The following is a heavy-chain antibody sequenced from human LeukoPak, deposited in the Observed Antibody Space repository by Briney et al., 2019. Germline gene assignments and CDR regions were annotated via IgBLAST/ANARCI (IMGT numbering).Heavy chain of an antibody. CDR1: GASISSSTYY. CDR2: ASYSGNT. CDR3: ARDQYYDVSTYYEIDY. V-gene: IGHV4-39*07. D-gene: IGHD3-22*01. Sequence: SETLSLTCTVSGASISSSTYYWGWIRQPPGKGLEWIGSASYSGNTYYNPSLKSRVTILVDTSKNQFSLKMTSVTAADAAVYYCARDQYYDVSTYYEIDYWGQGTLVTVSS. J-gene: IGHJ4*02.